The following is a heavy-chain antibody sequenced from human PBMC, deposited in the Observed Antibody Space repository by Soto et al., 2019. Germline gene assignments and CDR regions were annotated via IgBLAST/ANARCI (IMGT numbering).Heavy chain of an antibody. V-gene: IGHV4-59*01. J-gene: IGHJ4*02. CDR1: GVSISSYF. CDR3: ARIGGYHGPLDY. D-gene: IGHD3-16*02. CDR2: TYHRGST. Sequence: PSETLSLTCSVSGVSISSYFWSWIRQPPGRGLEWIGYTYHRGSTNYSPSLKSRVAISLDTSENQFSLKVNSATAADTAVYYCARIGGYHGPLDYWGQGAPVTVSS.